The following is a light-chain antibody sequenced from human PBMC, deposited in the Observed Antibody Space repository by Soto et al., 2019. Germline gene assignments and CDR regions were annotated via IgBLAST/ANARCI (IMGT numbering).Light chain of an antibody. J-gene: IGLJ3*02. CDR1: GSDVGNYNY. CDR2: DVT. CDR3: SSYAGKQRL. Sequence: QSVLTQPRSVSGSPGQSVTISCTGTGSDVGNYNYVSWYQQHPGKAPKVIIYDVTKRPAGVPGRFSGSKSGTTASLIISDLQTEDEATYYCSSYAGKQRLFGGGTKLTVL. V-gene: IGLV2-11*01.